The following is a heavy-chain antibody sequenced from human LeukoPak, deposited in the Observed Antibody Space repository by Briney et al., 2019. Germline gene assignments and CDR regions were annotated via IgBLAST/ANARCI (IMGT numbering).Heavy chain of an antibody. D-gene: IGHD3-16*02. CDR3: ARVDVGIRFGGVIAYHFDY. CDR2: INHSGST. CDR1: GGSFSVYY. J-gene: IGHJ4*02. V-gene: IGHV4-34*01. Sequence: SETLSLTYAVYGGSFSVYYWSWIRQPPGKGLEWIGKINHSGSTNYNPSLKSRVTISVDTSKNKFSLKLSSVTAADTPVYYCARVDVGIRFGGVIAYHFDYWGQGTLVTVSS.